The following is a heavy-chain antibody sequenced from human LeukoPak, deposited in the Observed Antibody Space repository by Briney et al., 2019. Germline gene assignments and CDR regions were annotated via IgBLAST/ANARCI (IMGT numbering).Heavy chain of an antibody. CDR1: GFTVSSNY. J-gene: IGHJ3*02. V-gene: IGHV3-53*01. D-gene: IGHD2-21*02. Sequence: GGSLRLSCAASGFTVSSNYMTWVRQAPGQGLEWVSVIYFGGTTNYADSVKGRFTISRDNAKNSLYLRMNSLRAEDTAVYYCARDRVHCGGDCYSDAFDIWGQGTMVTVSS. CDR2: IYFGGTT. CDR3: ARDRVHCGGDCYSDAFDI.